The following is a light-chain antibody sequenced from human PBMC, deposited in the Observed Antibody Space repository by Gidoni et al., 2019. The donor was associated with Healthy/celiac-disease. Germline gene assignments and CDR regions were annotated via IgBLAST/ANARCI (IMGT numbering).Light chain of an antibody. J-gene: IGLJ2*01. CDR1: ALPKQY. CDR2: KDS. CDR3: QSADSIGSYVV. V-gene: IGLV3-25*03. Sequence: SYELPQPPTVAVSPGQTARITCSGDALPKQYAYWYQQKPGQAPVLVIYKDSERPSGIPERISGSSSGTTVTLTICGVQAEDEADYDCQSADSIGSYVVFGVGTKLTVL.